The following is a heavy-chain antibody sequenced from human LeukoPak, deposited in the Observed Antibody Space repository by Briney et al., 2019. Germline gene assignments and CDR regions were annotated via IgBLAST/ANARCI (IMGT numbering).Heavy chain of an antibody. D-gene: IGHD3-10*01. CDR2: IIPIFGTA. CDR1: RGTFSSYA. CDR3: ARDEFYGSGRGWFDP. J-gene: IGHJ5*02. Sequence: SVKVSXKASRGTFSSYAISWVRQAPGQGLEWMGRIIPIFGTANYAQKFQGRVTITTDESTSTAYMELSSLRSEDTAVYYCARDEFYGSGRGWFDPWGQGTLVTVSS. V-gene: IGHV1-69*05.